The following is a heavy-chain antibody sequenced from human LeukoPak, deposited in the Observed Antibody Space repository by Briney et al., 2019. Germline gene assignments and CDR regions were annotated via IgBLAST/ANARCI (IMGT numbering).Heavy chain of an antibody. D-gene: IGHD3-3*01. J-gene: IGHJ6*03. CDR3: ARGCCLYYDFWSGSRSYYYYYMDV. Sequence: SETLSLTCAVYGGSFSGYYWSWIRQPPGKGLEGIGEINHSGSTNYNPSLKSRVTISVDTSKNQFSLKLSSVTAADTAVYYCARGCCLYYDFWSGSRSYYYYYMDVWGKGTTVTVSS. CDR1: GGSFSGYY. CDR2: INHSGST. V-gene: IGHV4-34*01.